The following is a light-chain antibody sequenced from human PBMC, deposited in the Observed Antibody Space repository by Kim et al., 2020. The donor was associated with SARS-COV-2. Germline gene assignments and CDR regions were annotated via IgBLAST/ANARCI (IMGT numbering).Light chain of an antibody. Sequence: LSPGEGATPSCRASQSVSKFLAWYQQKPGQAPRLLISDASNRAAGIPARFSGSGAGTDFTLTISSLEPEDFAVYYCQQRNNWPFTFGPGTKVDIK. CDR2: DAS. V-gene: IGKV3-11*01. CDR3: QQRNNWPFT. CDR1: QSVSKF. J-gene: IGKJ3*01.